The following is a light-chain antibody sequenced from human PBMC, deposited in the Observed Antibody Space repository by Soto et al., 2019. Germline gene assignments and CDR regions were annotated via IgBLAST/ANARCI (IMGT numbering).Light chain of an antibody. CDR1: QSIQTW. Sequence: DIQMTQSPSTLSASVGDRVTISCRASQSIQTWLAWYQQRPGKAPNLLIFDASDLASGVSSRFSGSGSGAEFTLTISSLQADDFATYCCQQYESYPYTFGRGTRLEI. CDR2: DAS. J-gene: IGKJ2*01. V-gene: IGKV1-5*01. CDR3: QQYESYPYT.